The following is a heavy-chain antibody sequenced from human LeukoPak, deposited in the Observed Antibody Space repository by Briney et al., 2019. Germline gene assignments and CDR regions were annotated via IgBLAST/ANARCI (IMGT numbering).Heavy chain of an antibody. V-gene: IGHV3-23*01. Sequence: AGGSLRLSCAASGFTFSSYAMSWVRQAPGKGLEWVSTISGSGDNTYYADSVKGRFTISRDNSKNTLYLQMNSLRAEDTAVYYCAKRPYEYGGRFDYWGQGTQVTVSS. J-gene: IGHJ4*02. CDR3: AKRPYEYGGRFDY. D-gene: IGHD4/OR15-4a*01. CDR2: ISGSGDNT. CDR1: GFTFSSYA.